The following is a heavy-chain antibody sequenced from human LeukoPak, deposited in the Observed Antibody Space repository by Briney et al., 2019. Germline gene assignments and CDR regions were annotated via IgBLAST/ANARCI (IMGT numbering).Heavy chain of an antibody. CDR1: GFTFSTYW. J-gene: IGHJ4*02. V-gene: IGHV3-7*01. CDR2: IQEDGSE. D-gene: IGHD3-10*01. Sequence: PGGSLRLSCAASGFTFSTYWMSWVRQAPGKGLEWVADIQEDGSEKFTISRDNAKNSLYLQMNSQRAEDTAVYYCARCGWFGELSTFDYWGQGTLVTVSS. CDR3: ARCGWFGELSTFDY.